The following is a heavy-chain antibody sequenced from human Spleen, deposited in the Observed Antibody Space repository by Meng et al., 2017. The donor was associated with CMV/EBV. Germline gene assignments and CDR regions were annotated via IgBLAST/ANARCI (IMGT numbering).Heavy chain of an antibody. D-gene: IGHD7-27*01. CDR1: GGSFSGYY. Sequence: GSLRLSCAVYGGSFSGYYWSWIRQPPGKGLEWVGEIKHIGSNNYNPSLKTRVTISVDTSKNQFSLKLSSVTVADTAVYYCASGLGSNWFDPWGQGTLVTVSS. CDR2: IKHIGSN. V-gene: IGHV4-34*01. CDR3: ASGLGSNWFDP. J-gene: IGHJ5*02.